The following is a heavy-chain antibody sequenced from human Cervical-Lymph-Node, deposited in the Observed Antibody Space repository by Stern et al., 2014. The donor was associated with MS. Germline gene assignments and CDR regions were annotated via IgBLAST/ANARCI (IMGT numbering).Heavy chain of an antibody. CDR2: IFPSDSDA. CDR3: TTSIRTDDF. V-gene: IGHV5-51*01. D-gene: IGHD1/OR15-1a*01. CDR1: GYSFSNFW. J-gene: IGHJ4*02. Sequence: EVQLVESGAEVKKPGASLKISCRASGYSFSNFWINWVRQMPGEGLEWMGTIFPSDSDARYSPSFQGRFTMSADKSIDTAPLQWSSLKTSDPATYFCTTSIRTDDFWGQGTRVTVSS.